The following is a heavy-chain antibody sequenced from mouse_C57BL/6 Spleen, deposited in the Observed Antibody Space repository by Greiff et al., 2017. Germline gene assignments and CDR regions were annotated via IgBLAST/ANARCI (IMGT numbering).Heavy chain of an antibody. CDR3: AREAIYDGYYYNAMDY. V-gene: IGHV1-81*01. J-gene: IGHJ4*01. Sequence: VQLQQSGAELARPGASVKLSCKASGYTFTSYGISWVKQRTGQGLEWIGEIYPRSGHTYYNEKCKGKATLTADKSSSTAYMELRSLTSEDSAVYFCAREAIYDGYYYNAMDYWGQGTSVTVSS. CDR1: GYTFTSYG. D-gene: IGHD2-3*01. CDR2: IYPRSGHT.